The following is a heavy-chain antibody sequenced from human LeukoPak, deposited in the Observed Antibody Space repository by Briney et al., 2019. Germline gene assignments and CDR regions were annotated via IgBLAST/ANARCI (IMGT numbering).Heavy chain of an antibody. V-gene: IGHV3-23*01. CDR3: AKGDLGAAHFDY. CDR2: ISGSGGST. Sequence: GGSLRLSCAAPGFTFSSCAMSWVRQTPGKGLEWVSAISGSGGSTYYADSVKGRFTISRDNSKNTLYLQMNSLRAEDTAVYYCAKGDLGAAHFDYWGQGTLVTVSS. D-gene: IGHD3-16*01. CDR1: GFTFSSCA. J-gene: IGHJ4*02.